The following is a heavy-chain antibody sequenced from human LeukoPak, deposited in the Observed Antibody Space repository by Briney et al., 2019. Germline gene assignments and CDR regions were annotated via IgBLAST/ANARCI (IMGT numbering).Heavy chain of an antibody. CDR2: IDPSGGST. J-gene: IGHJ5*02. V-gene: IGHV1-46*01. Sequence: VASVKVSCKASGYTFTSYYMHWVRQAPGQGLEWMGIIDPSGGSTSYAQKFQGRVTMTRDMSTSTVYMELSSLRSEDTAVYYCARAGTRNWFDPWGQGTLVTVSS. D-gene: IGHD4-17*01. CDR1: GYTFTSYY. CDR3: ARAGTRNWFDP.